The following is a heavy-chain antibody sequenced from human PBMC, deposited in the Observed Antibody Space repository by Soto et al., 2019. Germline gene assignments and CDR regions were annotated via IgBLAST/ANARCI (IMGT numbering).Heavy chain of an antibody. CDR2: INHSGST. Sequence: SETLSLTCAVYGGSFSGYYWSWIRQPPGKGLEWIGEINHSGSTNYNPSLKSRVTISVDTSKNQFSLKLSSVTAADTAVYYCARAWGHAADIWGQGTMVTGSS. V-gene: IGHV4-34*01. J-gene: IGHJ3*02. CDR1: GGSFSGYY. CDR3: ARAWGHAADI. D-gene: IGHD7-27*01.